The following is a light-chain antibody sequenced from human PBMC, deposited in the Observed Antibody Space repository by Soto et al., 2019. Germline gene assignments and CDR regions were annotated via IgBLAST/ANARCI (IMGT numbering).Light chain of an antibody. J-gene: IGLJ1*01. CDR3: SSTYV. CDR1: SSDVGSYNR. Sequence: QSALTQPPSVSGSPGQSVAISCTGTSSDVGSYNRVSWYQQPPGAAPKLMIYEVSNRPSGVPDRFSGPKSGNTASLTISGLQAEDEADYTGSSTYVFGTGTKVTVL. CDR2: EVS. V-gene: IGLV2-18*01.